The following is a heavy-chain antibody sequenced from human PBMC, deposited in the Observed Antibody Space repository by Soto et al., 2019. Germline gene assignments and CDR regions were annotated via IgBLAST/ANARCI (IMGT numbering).Heavy chain of an antibody. CDR1: GFTFNDFE. V-gene: IGHV3-48*03. CDR2: IDGSGATK. CDR3: ARGFVRFNY. Sequence: EVQLLESGGGLVQPGGSLRLSCGVSGFTFNDFEMNWVRQAPGKGPEWLAYIDGSGATKKYADSVRGRFTISRDNPNNSLFLQMSSLSAADTAIYYCARGFVRFNYWGQGTLVSLSS. J-gene: IGHJ4*02.